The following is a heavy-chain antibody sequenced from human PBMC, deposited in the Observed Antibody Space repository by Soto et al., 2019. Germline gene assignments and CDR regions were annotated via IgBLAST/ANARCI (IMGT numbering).Heavy chain of an antibody. CDR3: ERLRIATNNYKWFDP. CDR1: GGALNSGNYY. J-gene: IGHJ5*02. CDR2: IYVTGAV. D-gene: IGHD2-21*01. Sequence: RLCRTCRVSGGALNSGNYYWSWIRQVPGKGLEWIGHIYVTGAVDYNPSLRDRITISQDTSERQFSLNLRLVTAADTAVYYCERLRIATNNYKWFDPWGQGTLVTVSS. V-gene: IGHV4-31*03.